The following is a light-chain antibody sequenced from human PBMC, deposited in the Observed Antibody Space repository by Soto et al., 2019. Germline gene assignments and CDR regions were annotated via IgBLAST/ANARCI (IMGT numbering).Light chain of an antibody. CDR3: QQLNGYPRCT. CDR1: QVVSSY. J-gene: IGKJ2*02. V-gene: IGKV1-9*01. CDR2: AAS. Sequence: DIKLTQSPSFLSASVGDRVTITCRASQVVSSYLAWYQQKPGKAPKLLIYAASTLQSGVPSRFSGSGSGTEFTLTISSLQPEDFATYYCQQLNGYPRCTFGQGTKLEIK.